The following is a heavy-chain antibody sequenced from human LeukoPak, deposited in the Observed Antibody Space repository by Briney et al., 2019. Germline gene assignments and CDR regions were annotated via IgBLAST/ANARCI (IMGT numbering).Heavy chain of an antibody. D-gene: IGHD3-10*01. CDR1: GGSFSGYY. Sequence: SETLSLTCAVYGGSFSGYYWSWIRQPPGKGLEWIGEINHSGSTNYNPSLKSRVTISVDTSKNQFSLKLSSVTAADTAVYYSARVRPYYGSGSQRLNYFDYWGQGTLVTVSS. CDR2: INHSGST. J-gene: IGHJ4*02. V-gene: IGHV4-34*01. CDR3: ARVRPYYGSGSQRLNYFDY.